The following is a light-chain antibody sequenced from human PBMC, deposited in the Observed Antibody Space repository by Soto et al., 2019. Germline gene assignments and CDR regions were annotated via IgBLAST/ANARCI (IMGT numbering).Light chain of an antibody. Sequence: QSVLTQPRSVSGAPVQSVTISCTGTSSDGGGYNYVSWDQQHPGKAPKLMICDVSKRPSGVPARFSGSKSGNTASLTISGLQAEDEADYSCCSYAGSYTYVFGTGTKAPVL. V-gene: IGLV2-11*01. CDR2: DVS. CDR1: SSDGGGYNY. J-gene: IGLJ1*01. CDR3: CSYAGSYTYV.